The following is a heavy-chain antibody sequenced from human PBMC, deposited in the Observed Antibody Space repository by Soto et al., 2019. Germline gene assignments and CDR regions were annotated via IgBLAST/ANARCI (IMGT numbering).Heavy chain of an antibody. CDR1: GFTFSSYG. V-gene: IGHV3-30*18. CDR3: AKVNKQLAVPVYYYGMDV. CDR2: ISYDGSNK. D-gene: IGHD6-6*01. J-gene: IGHJ6*02. Sequence: QVPLVESGGGVVQPGRSLRLSCAASGFTFSSYGMHWVRQAPGKGLEWVAVISYDGSNKYYADSVKGRFTISRDNSKNTLYLQMNSLRAEDTAVYYWAKVNKQLAVPVYYYGMDVWGQGTTVTVSS.